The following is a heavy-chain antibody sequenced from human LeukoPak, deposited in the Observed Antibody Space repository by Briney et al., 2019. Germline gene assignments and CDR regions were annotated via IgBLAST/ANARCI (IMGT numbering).Heavy chain of an antibody. CDR2: ISSSDNTI. V-gene: IGHV3-11*04. J-gene: IGHJ5*02. CDR3: ARGFYTYDQ. Sequence: GGSLRLSCAASGFTFSDYYMSWIRQAPGKGREWVSSISSSDNTIYYTDSVKGRFAISRDNAKNSLYLQMKSLRAEDTAVYYCARGFYTYDQWGQGTLVTVSS. CDR1: GFTFSDYY. D-gene: IGHD5-24*01.